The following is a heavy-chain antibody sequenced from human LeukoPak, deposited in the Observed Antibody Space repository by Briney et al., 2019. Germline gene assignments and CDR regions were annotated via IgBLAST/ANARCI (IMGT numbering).Heavy chain of an antibody. Sequence: GGSLRLSCAASGFTVSSNYMSWVRQAPGKGLEWVSVIYSGGSTYYADSVKGRFTISRDNSKNTLYLQMNSLRAEDTAVYYCARDYRGYYGMDVWGQGTRVTVSS. D-gene: IGHD4-11*01. CDR1: GFTVSSNY. J-gene: IGHJ6*02. V-gene: IGHV3-53*01. CDR3: ARDYRGYYGMDV. CDR2: IYSGGST.